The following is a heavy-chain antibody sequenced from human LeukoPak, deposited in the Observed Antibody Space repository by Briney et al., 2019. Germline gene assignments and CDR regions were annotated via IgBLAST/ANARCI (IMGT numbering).Heavy chain of an antibody. V-gene: IGHV3-23*01. Sequence: RAGGSLRLSCAASGFTFSSYAMSWVRQAPGKGLEWVSAISGSDGSTYYAGSVKGRFTISRDNSKNTLYLQMNSLRAEDTAVYYCAKGTGNYYYYGMDVWGQGTTVTVSS. J-gene: IGHJ6*02. CDR1: GFTFSSYA. D-gene: IGHD1-14*01. CDR3: AKGTGNYYYYGMDV. CDR2: ISGSDGST.